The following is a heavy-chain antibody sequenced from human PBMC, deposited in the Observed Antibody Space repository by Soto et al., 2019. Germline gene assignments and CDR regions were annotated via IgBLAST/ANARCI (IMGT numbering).Heavy chain of an antibody. Sequence: QVQLVQSGAEVKKPGSSVKVSCKASGGTFSSYAISWVRQAPGQGLEWMGGSMPIFDTANYAPKFPGRVTITADKSTSTSYMELSSLRSEATAVYYCAPEITATTKWFDPWGQGTLVTVSS. J-gene: IGHJ5*02. D-gene: IGHD1-7*01. CDR2: SMPIFDTA. V-gene: IGHV1-69*14. CDR3: APEITATTKWFDP. CDR1: GGTFSSYA.